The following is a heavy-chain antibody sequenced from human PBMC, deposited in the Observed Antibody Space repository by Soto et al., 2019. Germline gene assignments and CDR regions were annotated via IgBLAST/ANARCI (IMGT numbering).Heavy chain of an antibody. CDR3: ASGSGSLSY. D-gene: IGHD3-10*01. V-gene: IGHV4-31*03. CDR1: DGSISSCVYY. Sequence: SETLSLTCTVSDGSISSCVYYWGWIRQHPGKGLEWIGYIYYSGSTYYNPSLKSRVTISLDTSKNQFSLKLTSVTAADTAVYYCASGSGSLSYWGQGTLVTVAS. J-gene: IGHJ4*02. CDR2: IYYSGST.